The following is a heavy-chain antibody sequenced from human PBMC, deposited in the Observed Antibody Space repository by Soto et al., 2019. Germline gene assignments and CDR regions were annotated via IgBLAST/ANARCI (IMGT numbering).Heavy chain of an antibody. D-gene: IGHD1-26*01. V-gene: IGHV4-30-4*01. Sequence: PSETLSLTCTVSGGSINSGDYHWSWIRQSPGKGLEWIGAIYYSGSTYYNPSLKSRIRISVDTSKNQFSLKLSSVTAADTAVYYCARRETTSGYGMDVWGQGTTVTVSS. CDR1: GGSINSGDYH. CDR3: ARRETTSGYGMDV. CDR2: IYYSGST. J-gene: IGHJ6*02.